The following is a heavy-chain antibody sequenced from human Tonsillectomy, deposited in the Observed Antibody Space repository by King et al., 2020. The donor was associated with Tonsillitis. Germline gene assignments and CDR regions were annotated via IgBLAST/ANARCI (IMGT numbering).Heavy chain of an antibody. J-gene: IGHJ3*02. CDR1: GGSISAYY. CDR2: IYDTENT. V-gene: IGHV4-59*01. Sequence: VQLQESGPGLVKPSETLSLTCAVSGGSISAYYWSWLRQPPGKGLEWIGDIYDTENTNYNPSLKSRATISADTSKNQLSLKLKSVTAADSAVYYCAREFGLRGSDDSSGYAFDIWGQGTMVTVSS. CDR3: AREFGLRGSDDSSGYAFDI. D-gene: IGHD3-22*01.